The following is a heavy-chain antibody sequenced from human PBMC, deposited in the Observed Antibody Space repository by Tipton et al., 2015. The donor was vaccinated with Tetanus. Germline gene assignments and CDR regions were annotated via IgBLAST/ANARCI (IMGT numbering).Heavy chain of an antibody. V-gene: IGHV4-59*01. Sequence: GLVKPSETLSLMCTVSGASISNYYWSWIRQAPGKGLEWIGYVYLSGSFNYNPSLKSRVTISIDTSKIQFSLQLTSVTAADTAVYYCARGSRYGSGYVPSFDSWGQGTPVTVSS. J-gene: IGHJ4*02. CDR1: GASISNYY. D-gene: IGHD5-18*01. CDR2: VYLSGSF. CDR3: ARGSRYGSGYVPSFDS.